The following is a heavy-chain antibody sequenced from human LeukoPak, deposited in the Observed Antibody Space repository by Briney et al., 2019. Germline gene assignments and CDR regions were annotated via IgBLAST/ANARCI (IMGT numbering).Heavy chain of an antibody. D-gene: IGHD5-12*01. CDR3: ARHAGYFSYDS. V-gene: IGHV4-59*08. CDR1: GGSISSYY. J-gene: IGHJ4*02. Sequence: SETLSLTCTVSGGSISSYYWSWTRQPPGMRLEWIGYISDSGSTNYNPSLRSRVTISVDTSKNQFSLKLSSVTAADTAVYFCARHAGYFSYDSWGQGTLVTVSS. CDR2: ISDSGST.